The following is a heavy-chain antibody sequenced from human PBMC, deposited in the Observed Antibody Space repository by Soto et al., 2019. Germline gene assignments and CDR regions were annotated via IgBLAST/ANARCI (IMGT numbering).Heavy chain of an antibody. J-gene: IGHJ4*02. V-gene: IGHV4-39*01. Sequence: QLQLQESGPGLVKPSETLSLTCTVSGGSISSSSYYWGWIRQSPGKGLGWIGSIYYSGNTYYNPSLKSRVTISVDTSKNQFSLKLSSVTAADTAVYFCARLATAMVTFDYWGQGTLVTVSS. CDR2: IYYSGNT. CDR3: ARLATAMVTFDY. D-gene: IGHD5-18*01. CDR1: GGSISSSSYY.